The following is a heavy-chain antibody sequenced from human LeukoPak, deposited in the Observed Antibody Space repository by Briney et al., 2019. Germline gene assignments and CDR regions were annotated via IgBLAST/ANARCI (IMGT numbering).Heavy chain of an antibody. CDR2: IYYSGNT. V-gene: IGHV4-59*12. Sequence: SETLSLTCTVSGGSITDYYWSWIRQPPGKGLEWIGCIYYSGNTNYNPSLKSRITISVDTSRNQFSLKLTSVTAADTAVYYCAKSNGYGLVDIWGQGTMVTVSS. CDR1: GGSITDYY. D-gene: IGHD3-10*01. J-gene: IGHJ3*02. CDR3: AKSNGYGLVDI.